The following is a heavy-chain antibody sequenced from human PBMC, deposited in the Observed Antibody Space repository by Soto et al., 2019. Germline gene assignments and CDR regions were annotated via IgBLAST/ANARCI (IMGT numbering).Heavy chain of an antibody. CDR3: AREMSYYFDS. Sequence: QVQLQESGSGLVKPSQTLVLTCTVSGDSISRDGYSWSWLRQPPGKGLEWIGYIYHGGATYYNPSLKSRVTTSVDKSKNQFSLRLASVTAADTAVYYCAREMSYYFDSWGHGTLVTVSS. J-gene: IGHJ4*01. CDR2: IYHGGAT. V-gene: IGHV4-30-2*01. CDR1: GDSISRDGYS.